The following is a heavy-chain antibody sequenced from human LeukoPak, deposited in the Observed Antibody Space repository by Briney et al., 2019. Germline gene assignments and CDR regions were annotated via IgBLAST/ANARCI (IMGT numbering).Heavy chain of an antibody. D-gene: IGHD6-19*01. CDR1: GGSVSSYY. Sequence: PSETLSLTCTVSGGSVSSYYWSWLRQPPGKGLEWIGYIYNSENTKYNSSLESRVTMSVDTSKNRFFLKLSSVTAADTAVYYCARFYSGPSGWFVFWYFDLWGRGTLVTVSS. J-gene: IGHJ2*01. V-gene: IGHV4-4*09. CDR2: IYNSENT. CDR3: ARFYSGPSGWFVFWYFDL.